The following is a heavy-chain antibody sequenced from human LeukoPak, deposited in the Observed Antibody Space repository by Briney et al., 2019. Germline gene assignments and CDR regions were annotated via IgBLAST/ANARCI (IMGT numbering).Heavy chain of an antibody. CDR2: ISGSGGST. D-gene: IGHD3-3*01. Sequence: GGSLRLSCAASGFTFSSYAMSWVRQAPGKGLEWVSAISGSGGSTYYADSVKGRFTISRDNSKNTLYLQMNSLRAEDTAVYYCAKGTRLSRFLEWLLYFRYWGQGTLVTVSS. CDR1: GFTFSSYA. J-gene: IGHJ4*02. V-gene: IGHV3-23*01. CDR3: AKGTRLSRFLEWLLYFRY.